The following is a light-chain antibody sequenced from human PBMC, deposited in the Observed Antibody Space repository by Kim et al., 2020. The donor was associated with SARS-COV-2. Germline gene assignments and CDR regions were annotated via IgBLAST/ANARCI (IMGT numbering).Light chain of an antibody. V-gene: IGLV6-57*03. CDR1: SGSIATNY. CDR3: QSYDDTSIRV. J-gene: IGLJ3*02. Sequence: KTLTIPCARSSGSIATNYGQGYQQRPGRAPTPLIYQNDQRPSGVPDRFSGSIDTSSNSASLSISGLKTEDEADYYCQSYDDTSIRVFGGGTQLTVL. CDR2: QND.